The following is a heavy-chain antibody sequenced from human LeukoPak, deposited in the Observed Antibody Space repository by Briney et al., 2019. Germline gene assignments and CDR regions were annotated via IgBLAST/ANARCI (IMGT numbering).Heavy chain of an antibody. D-gene: IGHD1-1*01. CDR2: IYYSGST. CDR1: GGSISSGGYY. J-gene: IGHJ2*01. Sequence: PSETLSLTCTVSGGSISSGGYYWSWIRQHPGKGLEWIGYIYYSGSTYYNPSLKSRVTISVDTSKNQFSLELSSVTAADTAVYYCARVGTVNWYFDLWGRGTLVTVSS. CDR3: ARVGTVNWYFDL. V-gene: IGHV4-31*03.